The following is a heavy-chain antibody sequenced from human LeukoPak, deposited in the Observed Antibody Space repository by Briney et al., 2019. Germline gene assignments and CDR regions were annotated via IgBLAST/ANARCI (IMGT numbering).Heavy chain of an antibody. CDR1: GFTFDDYA. J-gene: IGHJ4*02. CDR2: ISWNSGSI. V-gene: IGHV3-9*01. CDR3: ASSGSTMTQYTDY. D-gene: IGHD3-10*01. Sequence: GGSLRLSCAASGFTFDDYAMHWVRQAPGKGLEWVSGISWNSGSIGYADSVKGRFTISRDNAKNSLYLQMNSLRAEDTAVYYCASSGSTMTQYTDYWGQGTLVTVSS.